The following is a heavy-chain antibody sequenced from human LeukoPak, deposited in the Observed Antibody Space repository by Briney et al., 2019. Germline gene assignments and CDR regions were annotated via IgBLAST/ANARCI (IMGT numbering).Heavy chain of an antibody. CDR3: AKVGGSGWYRLGFDY. J-gene: IGHJ4*02. Sequence: GGSLRLSCAASGFTFSSYAMSWVRQAPGKGLEWVSAISGSGGSTYYADSVKGRFTISRDNSKNTLYLQTNSLRAEDTAVYYCAKVGGSGWYRLGFDYWGQGTMVTVSS. D-gene: IGHD6-19*01. CDR2: ISGSGGST. CDR1: GFTFSSYA. V-gene: IGHV3-23*01.